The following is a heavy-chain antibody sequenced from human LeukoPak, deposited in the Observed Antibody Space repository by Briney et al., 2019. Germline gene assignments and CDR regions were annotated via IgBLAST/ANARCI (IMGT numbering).Heavy chain of an antibody. Sequence: GGSLRLSCAASGPTVSSNYMSWVRQAPGKGLEWVSVIYSGGSTYYADSVKGRFTISRDNSKNTLYLQMNSLRAEDTAVYYCASLMVYTINRDYWGQGTLVTVSS. CDR1: GPTVSSNY. D-gene: IGHD2-8*01. J-gene: IGHJ4*02. CDR3: ASLMVYTINRDY. V-gene: IGHV3-53*01. CDR2: IYSGGST.